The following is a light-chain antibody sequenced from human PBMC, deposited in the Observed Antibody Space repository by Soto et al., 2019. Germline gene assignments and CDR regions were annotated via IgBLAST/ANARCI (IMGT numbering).Light chain of an antibody. CDR1: SSNIGSNY. V-gene: IGLV1-47*01. J-gene: IGLJ3*02. CDR2: RNN. Sequence: QSVLTQPPSASGTPGQWVTISCSGSSSNIGSNYVYWYQQLPGTAPKLLIYRNNQRPSGVPDRFSGSKSGTSASLAISGLRSEDEADYYCAAWDDSLSGWVFGGGTKLTDL. CDR3: AAWDDSLSGWV.